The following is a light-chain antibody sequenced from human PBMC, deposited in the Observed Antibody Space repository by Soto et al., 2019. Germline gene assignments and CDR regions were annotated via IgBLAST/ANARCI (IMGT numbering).Light chain of an antibody. V-gene: IGLV2-14*03. CDR1: ISDVGGYNY. CDR2: DVS. CDR3: SSYSTTSTLV. Sequence: QFALTQPASVSGSPGQSITISCTGAISDVGGYNYVSWYQHHPGKSPQLMIYDVSNRPSGVSNRFSGSKSGNTASLTISGLQAEDEADYYCSSYSTTSTLVFGTGTKVTVL. J-gene: IGLJ1*01.